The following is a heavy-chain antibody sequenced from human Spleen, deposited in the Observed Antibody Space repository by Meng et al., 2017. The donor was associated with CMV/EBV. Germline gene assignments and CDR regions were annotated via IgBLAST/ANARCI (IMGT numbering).Heavy chain of an antibody. CDR3: AKWAGIEAIGGVYYYYGLDV. D-gene: IGHD3-16*01. V-gene: IGHV4-61*03. J-gene: IGHJ6*02. CDR2: IYYSGTT. CDR1: GGSVSSGSYY. Sequence: SETLSLTCFVSGGSVSSGSYYWSWIRQSPEKGLEWIGNIYYSGTTNYNPSLKSRVTMSVDTSNNHFSLNLNSVTAADTAVYFCAKWAGIEAIGGVYYYYGLDVWGQGTTVTVSS.